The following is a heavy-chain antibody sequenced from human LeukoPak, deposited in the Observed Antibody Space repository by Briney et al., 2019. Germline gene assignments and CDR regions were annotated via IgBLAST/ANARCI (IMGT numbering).Heavy chain of an antibody. CDR2: ISSSSSFR. J-gene: IGHJ4*02. Sequence: GGPLRLSCAASGFNFSSYSMNWVRQAPGKGLEWVSSISSSSSFRYYADSVKGRFTISRDNPKNSLYLQMNSLRAEDTAVYYCARESSGYFYWGQGTLVTVSS. D-gene: IGHD3-22*01. V-gene: IGHV3-21*01. CDR1: GFNFSSYS. CDR3: ARESSGYFY.